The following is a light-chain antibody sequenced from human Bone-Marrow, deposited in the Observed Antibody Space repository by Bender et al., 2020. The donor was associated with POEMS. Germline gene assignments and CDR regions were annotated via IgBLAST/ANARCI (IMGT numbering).Light chain of an antibody. CDR3: QSADTSARSLYV. V-gene: IGLV3-25*03. Sequence: SYELTQPPSVSVSPGQTAKITCSGDALPQQYSYWYQQKPGQAPVLMIYKDNERPSGIPERFSASTSGTIATLTISGVQAEDEADYYCQSADTSARSLYVFGTGTKVTVL. CDR2: KDN. J-gene: IGLJ1*01. CDR1: ALPQQY.